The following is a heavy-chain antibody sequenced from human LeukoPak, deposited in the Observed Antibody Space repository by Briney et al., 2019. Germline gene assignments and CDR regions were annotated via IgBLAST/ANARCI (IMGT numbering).Heavy chain of an antibody. CDR1: GFIFRSYA. Sequence: GGSLRLSCVASGFIFRSYAVTWVRQAPGKGLDWVSSITASGDTTYYADSVKGRFTISRDNSKNTLYLQMSSLRAEDTAVYYCARLTRYSGNDGLYYGMDFWGQGTTVTVSS. D-gene: IGHD5-12*01. V-gene: IGHV3-23*01. CDR3: ARLTRYSGNDGLYYGMDF. J-gene: IGHJ6*02. CDR2: ITASGDTT.